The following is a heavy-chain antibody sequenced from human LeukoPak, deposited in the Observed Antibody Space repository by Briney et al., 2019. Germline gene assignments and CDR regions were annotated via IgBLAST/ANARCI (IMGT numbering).Heavy chain of an antibody. J-gene: IGHJ3*02. V-gene: IGHV1-2*04. CDR2: INPNSGGT. Sequence: ASVKVSCKASGYTFTGYYMHWVRQAPGQGLEWMGWINPNSGGTNYAQKFQGWVTMTRDTSISTAYMELSRLRSDDTAVYYCARDGVGASGADAFDIWGQGTMVTVSS. D-gene: IGHD1-26*01. CDR3: ARDGVGASGADAFDI. CDR1: GYTFTGYY.